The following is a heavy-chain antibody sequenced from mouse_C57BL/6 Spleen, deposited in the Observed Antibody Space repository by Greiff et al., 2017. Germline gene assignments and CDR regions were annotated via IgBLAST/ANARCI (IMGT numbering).Heavy chain of an antibody. J-gene: IGHJ3*01. Sequence: LQQSGAELVRPGSSVKLSCTDSYFAFMASAMHWVKQRPGHGLEWIGSFTMYSDATEYSENFKGKATLTANTSSSTAYMELSSLTSEDSAVYYCARGAWFAYWGQGTLVTVSA. CDR3: ARGAWFAY. CDR1: YFAFMASA. V-gene: IGHV1-49*01. CDR2: FTMYSDAT.